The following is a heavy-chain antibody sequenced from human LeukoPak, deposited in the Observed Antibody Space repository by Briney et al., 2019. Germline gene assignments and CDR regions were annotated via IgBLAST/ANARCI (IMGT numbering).Heavy chain of an antibody. V-gene: IGHV1-69*13. J-gene: IGHJ4*02. CDR2: IIPIFGTA. D-gene: IGHD6-13*01. Sequence: ASVKVSCKASGGTFSSYAISWVRQAPGQGLEWMGGIIPIFGTANYAQKFQGRVTITADESTSTAYMELSSLRSEDTAVYYCGIAAALEDFDYWGQGTLVTVSS. CDR3: GIAAALEDFDY. CDR1: GGTFSSYA.